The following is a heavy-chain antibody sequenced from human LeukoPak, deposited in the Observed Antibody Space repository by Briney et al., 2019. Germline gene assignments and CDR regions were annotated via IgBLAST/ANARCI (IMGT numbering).Heavy chain of an antibody. D-gene: IGHD4-17*01. CDR2: FDPEDGET. Sequence: ASVKVSCKVSGYTLTELSMHWVRQAPGKGLEWMGGFDPEDGETIYAQKFQGRVTMTEDTSTDTAYMELSSLRSEDTAVYYCATGPTVTTFGSFQHWGQGTLVTVSS. CDR3: ATGPTVTTFGSFQH. CDR1: GYTLTELS. J-gene: IGHJ1*01. V-gene: IGHV1-24*01.